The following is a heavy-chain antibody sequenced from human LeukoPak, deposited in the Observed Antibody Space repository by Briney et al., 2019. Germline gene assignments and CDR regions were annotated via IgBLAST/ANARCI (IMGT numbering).Heavy chain of an antibody. CDR3: ARHATDGYTFGGPQDVDY. CDR1: GGSISSSSYY. J-gene: IGHJ4*02. Sequence: SETLSLTCIVSGGSISSSSYYWGWIRQPPGKGLKWIGSMFYSGSTYYNPSLKSRVTISVDTSKNQFSLKLSSVTAADTAVYYCARHATDGYTFGGPQDVDYWGQGALVTVSS. V-gene: IGHV4-39*01. D-gene: IGHD5-24*01. CDR2: MFYSGST.